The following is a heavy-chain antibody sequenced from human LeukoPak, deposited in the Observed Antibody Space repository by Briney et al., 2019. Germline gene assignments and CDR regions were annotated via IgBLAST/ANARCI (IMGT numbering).Heavy chain of an antibody. Sequence: PSETLSLTCTVSGYSISSGYYWGWIRQPPGKGLEWIGSIYHSGSTYYNPSLKSRVTISVDTSKNQFSLNLSSVTAADTAVYYCARDRLNWNYNKSPGRMEYYFDYWGQGTLVTVSS. J-gene: IGHJ4*02. CDR3: ARDRLNWNYNKSPGRMEYYFDY. CDR1: GYSISSGYY. D-gene: IGHD1-7*01. CDR2: IYHSGST. V-gene: IGHV4-38-2*02.